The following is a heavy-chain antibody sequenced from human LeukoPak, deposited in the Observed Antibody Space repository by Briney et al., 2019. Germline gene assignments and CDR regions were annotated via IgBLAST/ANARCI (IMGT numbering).Heavy chain of an antibody. CDR2: INHSGST. CDR1: GGSFSGYY. V-gene: IGHV4-34*01. D-gene: IGHD2-15*01. CDR3: ARGRETLGYCSGGSCYPNYYYMDV. J-gene: IGHJ6*03. Sequence: SETLSLTCAVYGGSFSGYYWSWIRQPPGKGLEWFGEINHSGSTNYNPSLKSRVTISVDTSKDQFSLKLSSVTAADTAVYSCARGRETLGYCSGGSCYPNYYYMDVWGKGTTVTVSS.